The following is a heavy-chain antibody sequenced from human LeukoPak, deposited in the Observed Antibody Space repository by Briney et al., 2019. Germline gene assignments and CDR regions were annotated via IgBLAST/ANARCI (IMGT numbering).Heavy chain of an antibody. J-gene: IGHJ4*02. CDR3: ARALWFGEPRVDY. V-gene: IGHV4-30-4*01. CDR1: GGSISSGDYY. D-gene: IGHD3-10*01. Sequence: SETLSLTCTVSGGSISSGDYYWSWIRQPPGKGLEWIGYIYYSGSTYYNPSLRSRVTISVDTSKNQFSLKLSSVTAADTAVYYCARALWFGEPRVDYWGQGTLVTVSS. CDR2: IYYSGST.